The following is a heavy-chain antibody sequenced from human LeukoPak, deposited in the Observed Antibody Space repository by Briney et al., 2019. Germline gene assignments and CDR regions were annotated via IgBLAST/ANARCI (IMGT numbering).Heavy chain of an antibody. Sequence: SETLSLTCTVSGGSISSGSYYWSWVRQPAGKGLEWIGRIYTSGSTDYNPSLKSRVTISVDTSRNQFSLKLTSVTAADTAVYYCAVSSSTAVFDRWGQGTLVTVSS. J-gene: IGHJ5*02. CDR2: IYTSGST. CDR1: GGSISSGSYY. D-gene: IGHD6-6*01. CDR3: AVSSSTAVFDR. V-gene: IGHV4-61*02.